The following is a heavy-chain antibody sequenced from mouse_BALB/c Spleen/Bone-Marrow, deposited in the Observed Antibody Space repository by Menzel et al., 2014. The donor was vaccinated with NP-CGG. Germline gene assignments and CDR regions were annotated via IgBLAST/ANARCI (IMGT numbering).Heavy chain of an antibody. J-gene: IGHJ1*01. CDR2: ILPGSGST. D-gene: IGHD1-1*01. CDR1: GYTFSSYW. V-gene: IGHV1-9*01. CDR3: AREDGLWYFDV. Sequence: QVQLQQSGAELTKPGASVKISCKATGYTFSSYWIEWVKQRPGHGLEWIGEILPGSGSTNYNEKFKGKAAFTADTSSSTAYMQLSSLTSEDSAVYYCAREDGLWYFDVWGAGTTVTVSS.